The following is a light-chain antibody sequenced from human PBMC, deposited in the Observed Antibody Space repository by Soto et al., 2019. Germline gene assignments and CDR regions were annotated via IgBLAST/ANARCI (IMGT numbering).Light chain of an antibody. J-gene: IGKJ5*01. CDR2: GAS. CDR3: QQYSSSPS. CDR1: QSVSTN. V-gene: IGKV3-15*01. Sequence: IVMTQSPPTLSVSPGERAPLSCRASQSVSTNLAWYQQKPGQVPSLLIYGASTRASGIPARFSGSGSGTEFTLTIGSLQSEDFAVYYCQQYSSSPSFGQGTRLEI.